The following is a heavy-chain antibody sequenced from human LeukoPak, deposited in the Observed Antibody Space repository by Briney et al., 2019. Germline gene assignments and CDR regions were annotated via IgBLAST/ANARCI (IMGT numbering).Heavy chain of an antibody. D-gene: IGHD5-18*01. V-gene: IGHV3-30*01. CDR1: GFTFSSYA. J-gene: IGHJ6*03. Sequence: GGSLRLSYAASGFTFSSYAMHWVRQAPGKGLEWVAVISYDGSNKYYADSVKGRFTISRDNSKNTLYLQMNSLRAEDTAVYYCARERSGDSYVGWYYYYYYMDVWGKGTTVTVSS. CDR3: ARERSGDSYVGWYYYYYYMDV. CDR2: ISYDGSNK.